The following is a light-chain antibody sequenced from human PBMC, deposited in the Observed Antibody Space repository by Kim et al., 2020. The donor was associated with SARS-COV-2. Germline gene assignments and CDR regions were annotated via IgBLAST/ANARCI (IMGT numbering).Light chain of an antibody. J-gene: IGLJ2*01. CDR3: CTRDITDDQLI. CDR1: SFTKYV. CDR2: GKD. V-gene: IGLV3-19*01. Sequence: SSELTQDPAMSVALGQTVRITCQGDSFTKYVASWYQQKAGQAPLLVFFGKDSRPSEIPDRFSGSWSGNTASLTITGAQAEDEADYYCCTRDITDDQLIFGGGTQLTVL.